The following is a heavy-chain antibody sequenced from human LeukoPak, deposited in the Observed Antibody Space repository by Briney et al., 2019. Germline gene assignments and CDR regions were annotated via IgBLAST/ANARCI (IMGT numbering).Heavy chain of an antibody. CDR2: IQYDGSNK. J-gene: IGHJ4*02. CDR1: GFTFSSYG. CDR3: ARSLTMVRAYDY. Sequence: GGSLRLSCAASGFTFSSYGMHWVRQAPGKGLEWVTFIQYDGSNKYYADSVKGRFTISRDNSKNTVYLQMNSLRTEDTAVYYCARSLTMVRAYDYWGQRTLVTVSS. D-gene: IGHD3-10*01. V-gene: IGHV3-30*02.